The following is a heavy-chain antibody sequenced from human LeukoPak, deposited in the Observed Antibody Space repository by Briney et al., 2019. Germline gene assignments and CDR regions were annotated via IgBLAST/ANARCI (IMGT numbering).Heavy chain of an antibody. J-gene: IGHJ6*03. V-gene: IGHV1-18*01. CDR1: GYTFTSYG. D-gene: IGHD1-26*01. CDR2: ISAYNGNT. CDR3: ARVGGYLLYYYYMDV. Sequence: ASVNVSCKASGYTFTSYGISWVRQAPGQGLEWMGWISAYNGNTNYAQKLQGRVTMTTDTSTSTAYMELRSLRSDDTAVYYCARVGGYLLYYYYMDVWGKGTTVTVSS.